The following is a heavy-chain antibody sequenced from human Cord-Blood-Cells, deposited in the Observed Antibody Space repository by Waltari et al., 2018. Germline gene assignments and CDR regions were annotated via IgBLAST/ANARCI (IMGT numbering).Heavy chain of an antibody. CDR3: ASKEQSGYSSSWPGPPNSYYFDY. CDR2: IYHSGST. D-gene: IGHD6-13*01. V-gene: IGHV4-4*02. Sequence: QVQLQESGPGLVKPSGTLSLTCAVSGGSISSSNWWSWVRQPPGKGLEWIGEIYHSGSTNYNPSLKGRVTRSVDKSKNQFSLKLSSVTAADTAVYYCASKEQSGYSSSWPGPPNSYYFDYWGQGTLVTVSS. CDR1: GGSISSSNW. J-gene: IGHJ4*02.